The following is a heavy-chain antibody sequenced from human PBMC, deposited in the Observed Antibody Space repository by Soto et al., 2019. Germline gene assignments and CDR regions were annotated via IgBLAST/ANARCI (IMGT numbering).Heavy chain of an antibody. Sequence: LRLSCAASGFTFSSYGMHWVRQAPGKGLEWVAVIWYDGSNKYYADSVKGRFTISRDNSKNTLYLQMNSLRAEDTAVYYCARGYDSSGYYDYWGQGTLVTVSS. V-gene: IGHV3-33*01. CDR2: IWYDGSNK. CDR3: ARGYDSSGYYDY. J-gene: IGHJ4*02. CDR1: GFTFSSYG. D-gene: IGHD3-22*01.